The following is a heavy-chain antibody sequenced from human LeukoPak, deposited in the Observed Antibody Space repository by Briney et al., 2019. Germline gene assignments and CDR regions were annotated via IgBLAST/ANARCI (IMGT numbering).Heavy chain of an antibody. Sequence: GGSLRLSCAASGFTFSSYAMSWGRQAPGKGLEWVSAISGSGGSTYYADSVKGRFTISRDNSKNTLYLQMNSLRAEDTAVYYCAKKRRCSGGSCYSSRGHFDYWGQGTLVTVSS. CDR1: GFTFSSYA. V-gene: IGHV3-23*01. J-gene: IGHJ4*02. D-gene: IGHD2-15*01. CDR3: AKKRRCSGGSCYSSRGHFDY. CDR2: ISGSGGST.